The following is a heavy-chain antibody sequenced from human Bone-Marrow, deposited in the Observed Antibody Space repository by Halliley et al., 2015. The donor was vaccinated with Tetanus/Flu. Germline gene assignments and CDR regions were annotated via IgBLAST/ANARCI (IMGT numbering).Heavy chain of an antibody. Sequence: LSLTCSVSGGAIRTSHYYWGWIRQPPGRGLEWIGTIYYNGSTYYTPSLRSRVTISVDTSKNQFSLKLTSVTAADTARYYCARHEEEGIATRDWFDPWGQGTLVIVSS. J-gene: IGHJ5*02. CDR2: IYYNGST. V-gene: IGHV4-39*01. D-gene: IGHD6-6*01. CDR3: ARHEEEGIATRDWFDP. CDR1: GGAIRTSHYY.